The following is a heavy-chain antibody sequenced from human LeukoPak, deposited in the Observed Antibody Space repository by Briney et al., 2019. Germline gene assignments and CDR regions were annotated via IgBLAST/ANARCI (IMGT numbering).Heavy chain of an antibody. CDR2: IKQDGSEK. J-gene: IGHJ3*02. CDR1: GFTFSSYW. V-gene: IGHV3-7*03. D-gene: IGHD6-13*01. Sequence: GGSLRLSCAASGFTFSSYWMSWVRQAPGKGLEWVANIKQDGSEKYYVDSVKGRFTISRDNAKNSLYLQMNSLRAEDTALYYCARDLLYSSSWYDAFDIWGQGTMVTVSS. CDR3: ARDLLYSSSWYDAFDI.